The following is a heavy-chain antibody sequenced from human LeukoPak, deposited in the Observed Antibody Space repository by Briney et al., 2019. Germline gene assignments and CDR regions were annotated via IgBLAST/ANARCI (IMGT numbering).Heavy chain of an antibody. J-gene: IGHJ4*02. CDR1: GYNFTSFG. Sequence: GASVKVSCKTSGYNFTSFGITWVRQAPGQGLEWMGWISAYNGHTNYVQKFQDRIAMTADTSTTTAFMELRSLRSDDTAMYFCARDSPRPEWLQEYYFDSWGQGTLVTVSS. CDR2: ISAYNGHT. D-gene: IGHD5-12*01. CDR3: ARDSPRPEWLQEYYFDS. V-gene: IGHV1-18*01.